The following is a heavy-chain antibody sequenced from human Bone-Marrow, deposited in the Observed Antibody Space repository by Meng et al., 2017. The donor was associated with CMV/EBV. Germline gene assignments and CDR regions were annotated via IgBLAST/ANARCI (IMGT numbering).Heavy chain of an antibody. CDR1: GGPFSSYA. CDR2: IIPIFGTT. V-gene: IGHV1-69*12. Sequence: QVGVVQLGVGGKNPVSSVEVTCRASGGPFSSYAFSWVGQAPDTGLEGMGGIIPIFGTTNYAKKFQGRVTITADEPTSTAYMEVTSWGSEDTAVYYCAGRLGWGVFDYWGQGTLVTVSS. D-gene: IGHD2-21*01. CDR3: AGRLGWGVFDY. J-gene: IGHJ4*02.